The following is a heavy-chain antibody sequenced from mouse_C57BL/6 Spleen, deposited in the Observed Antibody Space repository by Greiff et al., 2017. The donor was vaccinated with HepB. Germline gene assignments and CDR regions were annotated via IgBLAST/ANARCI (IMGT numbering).Heavy chain of an antibody. D-gene: IGHD1-1*01. CDR1: GYTFTSYW. J-gene: IGHJ2*01. CDR3: ARGYYGSSTVYFDY. Sequence: VQLQQSGAELVRPGSSVKLSCKASGYTFTSYWMHWVKQRPIQGLEWIGNIDPSDSETHYNQKFKDKATLTVDKSSSTAYMQLSSLTSEDSAVYYCARGYYGSSTVYFDYWGQGTTLTVSS. CDR2: IDPSDSET. V-gene: IGHV1-52*01.